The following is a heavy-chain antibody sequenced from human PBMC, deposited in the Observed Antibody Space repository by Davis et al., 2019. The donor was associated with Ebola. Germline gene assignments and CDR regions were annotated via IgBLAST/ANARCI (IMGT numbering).Heavy chain of an antibody. V-gene: IGHV4-34*01. Sequence: SETLSLTCAVYGGSFSGYYWYWIRQPPGKGLEWIGEITHRGSINYNPSLKSRVTISVDTSKNQFSLKLSSVTAADTAVYYCARDHYDFWSGPLGYFDYWGQGTLVTVSS. D-gene: IGHD3-3*01. CDR3: ARDHYDFWSGPLGYFDY. J-gene: IGHJ4*02. CDR1: GGSFSGYY. CDR2: ITHRGSI.